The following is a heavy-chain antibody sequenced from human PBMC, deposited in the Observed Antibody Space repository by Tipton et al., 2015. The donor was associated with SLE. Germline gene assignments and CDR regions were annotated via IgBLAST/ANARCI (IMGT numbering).Heavy chain of an antibody. V-gene: IGHV3-11*05. CDR3: ARDEEMATMDY. Sequence: SLRLSCAASGFTFSDYYMSWIRQAPGKGLEWVSDISSSSSYTNYADSVKGRFTISRDNAKNSLYLQMNSLRAEDTAVYYCARDEEMATMDYWGQGTLVTVSS. J-gene: IGHJ4*02. D-gene: IGHD5-24*01. CDR2: ISSSSSYT. CDR1: GFTFSDYY.